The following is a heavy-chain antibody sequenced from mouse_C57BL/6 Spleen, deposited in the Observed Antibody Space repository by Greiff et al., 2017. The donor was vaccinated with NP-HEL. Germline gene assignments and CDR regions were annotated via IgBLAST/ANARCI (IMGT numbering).Heavy chain of an antibody. V-gene: IGHV1-55*01. CDR1: GYTFTSYW. CDR2: IYPGSGST. J-gene: IGHJ4*01. CDR3: ARDQRAMDY. Sequence: VQLQESGAELVKPGASVKMSCKASGYTFTSYWITWVKQRPGQGLEWIGDIYPGSGSTNYNEKFKSKATLTVDTSSSTAYMQLSSLTSEDSAVYYCARDQRAMDYWGQGTSVTVSS.